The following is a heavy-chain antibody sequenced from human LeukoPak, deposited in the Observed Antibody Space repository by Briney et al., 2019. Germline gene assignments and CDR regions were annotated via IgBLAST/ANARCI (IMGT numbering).Heavy chain of an antibody. CDR2: ISSSSRYI. Sequence: AGGSLRLSCAASGFTFSSYSINWVRQAPGKGLEWVSSISSSSRYIYYADSVKGRFTISRDNAKNSLYLQMNSLRAEDTAVYYCARRLVAALDGMDVWGQGTTVTVSS. CDR1: GFTFSSYS. J-gene: IGHJ6*02. D-gene: IGHD2-15*01. CDR3: ARRLVAALDGMDV. V-gene: IGHV3-21*01.